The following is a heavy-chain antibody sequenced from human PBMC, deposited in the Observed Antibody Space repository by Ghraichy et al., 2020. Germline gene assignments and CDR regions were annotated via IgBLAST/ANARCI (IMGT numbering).Heavy chain of an antibody. J-gene: IGHJ5*02. Sequence: SETLSLTCTVSGGSISSSSYYWGWIRQPPGKGLEWIGSIYYSGSTYYNPSLKSRVTISVDTSKNQFSLKLSSVTAADTAVYYCARRVPRLVPGPNTPQNWFDPWGQGTLVTVSS. V-gene: IGHV4-39*01. CDR1: GGSISSSSYY. D-gene: IGHD6-19*01. CDR3: ARRVPRLVPGPNTPQNWFDP. CDR2: IYYSGST.